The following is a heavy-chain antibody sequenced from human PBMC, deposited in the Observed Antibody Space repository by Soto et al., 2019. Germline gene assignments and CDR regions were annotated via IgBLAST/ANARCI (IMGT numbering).Heavy chain of an antibody. D-gene: IGHD3-3*01. CDR3: ARGADDFSSVNYYEY. Sequence: QVQLVQSGAEVKKPGASVTVSCKASGYTFSRHGISWVRQAPGQGLEWMAWSGNTNYAQKFQGRLTMTTNPYTRTAYMELRSLRSDDTAVYYCARGADDFSSVNYYEYCGQGTLVTVSS. J-gene: IGHJ4*02. CDR2: SGNT. V-gene: IGHV1-18*04. CDR1: GYTFSRHG.